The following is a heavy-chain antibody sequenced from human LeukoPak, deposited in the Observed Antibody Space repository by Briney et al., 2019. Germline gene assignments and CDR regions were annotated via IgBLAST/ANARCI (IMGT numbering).Heavy chain of an antibody. CDR3: ARDLPSRWELLGAFDI. Sequence: PGRSLRLSCAASGFTFSSYSMNWVRQAPGKGLEWVSSISSSSSYIYYADSVKGRFTISRDNAKNSLYLQMNSLRAEDTAVYYCARDLPSRWELLGAFDIWGQGTMVTVSS. CDR1: GFTFSSYS. V-gene: IGHV3-21*01. D-gene: IGHD1-26*01. CDR2: ISSSSSYI. J-gene: IGHJ3*02.